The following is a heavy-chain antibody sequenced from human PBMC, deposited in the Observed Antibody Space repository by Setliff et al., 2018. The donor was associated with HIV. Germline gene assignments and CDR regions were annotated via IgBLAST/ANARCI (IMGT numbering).Heavy chain of an antibody. CDR3: ARRETYYNFWSGYYAY. CDR1: GGSISSSSYY. Sequence: SETLSLTCTVSGGSISSSSYYWGWIRQPPGKGLEWIGSIYYSGSTYYNPSLKSRVTISVDTSKNQFSLKLSSVTAADTAVYYCARRETYYNFWSGYYAYWGQGTLVTVSS. V-gene: IGHV4-39*07. D-gene: IGHD3-3*01. CDR2: IYYSGST. J-gene: IGHJ4*02.